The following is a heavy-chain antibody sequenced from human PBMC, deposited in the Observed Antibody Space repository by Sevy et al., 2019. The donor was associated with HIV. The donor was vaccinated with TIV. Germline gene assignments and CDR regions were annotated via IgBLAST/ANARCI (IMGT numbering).Heavy chain of an antibody. Sequence: SETLSLTCAVYGGSFSGYYWSWIRQPPGKGLEWIGEINHSGSTNYKPSLKSRVTISVDTSKNQFSLKLSSVTAADTAVYYCARHCSSTSCSHAFDIWGQGTMVTVS. J-gene: IGHJ3*02. D-gene: IGHD2-2*01. V-gene: IGHV4-34*01. CDR2: INHSGST. CDR3: ARHCSSTSCSHAFDI. CDR1: GGSFSGYY.